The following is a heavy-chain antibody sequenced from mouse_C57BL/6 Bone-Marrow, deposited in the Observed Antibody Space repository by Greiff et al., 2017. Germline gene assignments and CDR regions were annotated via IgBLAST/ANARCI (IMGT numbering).Heavy chain of an antibody. J-gene: IGHJ1*03. V-gene: IGHV1-69*01. CDR1: GYTFTSYW. CDR3: ARCYDDYDRYFDV. D-gene: IGHD2-4*01. CDR2: IDPSDSYT. Sequence: VQLQQPGAELVMPGASVKLSCKASGYTFTSYWMHWVKQRPGQGLEWIGEIDPSDSYTNYNQKFKGKSTLTVDKSSSTAYMQLSSLTSEDSAVYYCARCYDDYDRYFDVWGTGTTVTVSS.